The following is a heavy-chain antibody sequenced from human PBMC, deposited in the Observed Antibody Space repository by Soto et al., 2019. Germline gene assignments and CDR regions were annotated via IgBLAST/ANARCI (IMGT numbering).Heavy chain of an antibody. CDR3: ARRYGDCFDY. V-gene: IGHV4-59*08. D-gene: IGHD4-17*01. J-gene: IGHJ4*02. CDR1: GGYISSYY. CDR2: IYYSGST. Sequence: PSETLSLTCTVSGGYISSYYWSWIRQPPGKGLEWIGYIYYSGSTNYNPSLKSRVTISVDTSKNQFSLKLSSVTAADTAVYYCARRYGDCFDYWGQGTLVTAPQ.